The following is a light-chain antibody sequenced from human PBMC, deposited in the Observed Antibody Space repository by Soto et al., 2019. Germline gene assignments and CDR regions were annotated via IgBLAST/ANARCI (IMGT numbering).Light chain of an antibody. CDR3: QSYDRSLSGYV. J-gene: IGLJ1*01. CDR2: GNN. CDR1: SSNIGAGYD. V-gene: IGLV1-40*01. Sequence: QSVLAQPPSVSGAPGQRVTISCTGSSSNIGAGYDVHWYQQLPGTAPKLLIYGNNNRPSGVPDRFSGSKSVTSASLAITGLQAEDEADLYCQSYDRSLSGYVFGTGTKVTVL.